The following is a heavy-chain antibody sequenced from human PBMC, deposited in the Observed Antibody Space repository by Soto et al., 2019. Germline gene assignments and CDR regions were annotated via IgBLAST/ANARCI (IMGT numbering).Heavy chain of an antibody. CDR3: ARESYGQADYYYGMDV. D-gene: IGHD2-21*01. CDR2: IIPIFGTA. CDR1: GGTFSSYA. V-gene: IGHV1-69*13. Sequence: SVKVSCKASGGTFSSYAISWVQQAPGQGLEWMGGIIPIFGTANYAQKFQGRVTITADESTSTAYMELSSLRSEDTAVYYCARESYGQADYYYGMDVWGQGTTVTVSS. J-gene: IGHJ6*02.